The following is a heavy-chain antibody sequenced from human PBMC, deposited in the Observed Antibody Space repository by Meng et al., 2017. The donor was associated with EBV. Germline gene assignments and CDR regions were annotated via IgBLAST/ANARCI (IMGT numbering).Heavy chain of an antibody. CDR3: ARAEIAAAGRLDY. Sequence: QGQLVQPGAGGKKPGSSVKASCKASGGTFSSYAISWVRQAPGQGLEWMGGIIPIFGTANYAQKFQGRVTITADKSTSTAYMELSSLRSEDTAVYYCARAEIAAAGRLDYWGQGTLVTVSS. CDR2: IIPIFGTA. D-gene: IGHD6-13*01. V-gene: IGHV1-69*06. CDR1: GGTFSSYA. J-gene: IGHJ4*02.